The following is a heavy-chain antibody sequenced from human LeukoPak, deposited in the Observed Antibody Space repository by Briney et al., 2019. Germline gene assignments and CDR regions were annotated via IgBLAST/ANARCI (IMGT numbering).Heavy chain of an antibody. CDR1: GYSFPSYW. Sequence: GESLKISCKGSGYSFPSYWIGWVRQMPGKGLECMGVIYLGDSDTRYSPSFQGQVTISADKSISTAYLQWSSLKASDTAMYYCARPFPSPGGYYFDYWGQGTLVTVSS. V-gene: IGHV5-51*01. CDR2: IYLGDSDT. J-gene: IGHJ4*02. CDR3: ARPFPSPGGYYFDY. D-gene: IGHD1-14*01.